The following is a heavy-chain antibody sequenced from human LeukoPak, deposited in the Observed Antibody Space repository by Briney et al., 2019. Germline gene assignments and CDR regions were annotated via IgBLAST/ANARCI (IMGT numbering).Heavy chain of an antibody. CDR3: ARYSGYDDEGEYFDY. V-gene: IGHV3-23*01. CDR2: TSGSGTTT. CDR1: GFTFSTYG. D-gene: IGHD5-12*01. Sequence: GGTLRLSCAASGFTFSTYGMSWVRQTPGKGLGWVSATSGSGTTTYYEDSVKGRFTISRDNSQNTLYLQMNSLRAEDTAVYYCARYSGYDDEGEYFDYWGQGTLVTVSS. J-gene: IGHJ4*02.